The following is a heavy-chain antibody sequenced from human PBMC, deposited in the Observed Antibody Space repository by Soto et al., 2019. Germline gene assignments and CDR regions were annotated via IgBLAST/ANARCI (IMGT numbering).Heavy chain of an antibody. V-gene: IGHV1-2*04. CDR2: INPKSGGT. CDR3: ARGDSTDCSNGVCSFFYNHDMDV. D-gene: IGHD2-8*01. J-gene: IGHJ6*02. Sequence: WASVKVSCKASGYSFTDYHIHWVRQAPGQGLEWLGRINPKSGGTSTAQKFQGWVTMTTDTSISTASMELTRLTSDDMAIYYCARGDSTDCSNGVCSFFYNHDMDVWGQGTTVTVSS. CDR1: GYSFTDYH.